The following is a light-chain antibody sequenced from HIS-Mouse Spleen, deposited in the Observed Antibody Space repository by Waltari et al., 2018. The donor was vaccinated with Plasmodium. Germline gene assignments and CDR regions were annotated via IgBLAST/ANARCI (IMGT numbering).Light chain of an antibody. CDR2: EGS. CDR3: CSYAGSSTLV. J-gene: IGLJ1*01. V-gene: IGLV2-23*01. CDR1: RSDVGSYNL. Sequence: QSALTQPASVSGSPGQSIPISCTGTRSDVGSYNLVPWYQQHPGNAPKPMIYEGSKRPSGVSNRFSGSKSGNTASLTISGLQAEDEADYYCCSYAGSSTLVFGTGTKVTVL.